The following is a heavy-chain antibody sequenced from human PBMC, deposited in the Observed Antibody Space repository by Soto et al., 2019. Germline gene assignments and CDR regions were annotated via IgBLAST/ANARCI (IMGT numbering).Heavy chain of an antibody. CDR2: ISAYNGNT. Sequence: ASVKVSCKASGYTFTSYGISWVRQAPGQGLEWVGWISAYNGNTNYAQKLQGRVTMTTDTSTSTAYMELRSLRSDDTAVYYCARGGTVKLRYWYFDLWGRGTLVTVSS. V-gene: IGHV1-18*01. D-gene: IGHD1-7*01. CDR1: GYTFTSYG. CDR3: ARGGTVKLRYWYFDL. J-gene: IGHJ2*01.